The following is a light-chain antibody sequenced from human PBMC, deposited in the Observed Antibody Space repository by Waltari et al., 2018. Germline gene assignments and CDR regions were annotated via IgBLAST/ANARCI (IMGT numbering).Light chain of an antibody. J-gene: IGKJ1*01. CDR2: DTS. CDR1: QAVSRF. CDR3: QKYGSLPAT. Sequence: EIVLTQSPGTLSLSPGERATLPCRASQAVSRFLAWYQQKPGQAPRLLIYDTSTRATDIPDRFSGSGSGTDFSLTISRLEPEDFAVYYCQKYGSLPATFGQGTKVEIK. V-gene: IGKV3-20*01.